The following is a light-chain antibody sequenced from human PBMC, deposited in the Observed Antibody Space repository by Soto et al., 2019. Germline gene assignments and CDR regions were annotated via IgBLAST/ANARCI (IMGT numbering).Light chain of an antibody. Sequence: EIVMTQSPATLSVSPGEIATLSCRASQSVSSNFAWYQQKPGQAPRLLIYGASTRATGIPARFSVSGSGTEFNLKIISLQSDEFAFYSSKQYNNWVITFGQGTRLEMK. V-gene: IGKV3-15*01. CDR2: GAS. CDR3: KQYNNWVIT. CDR1: QSVSSN. J-gene: IGKJ5*01.